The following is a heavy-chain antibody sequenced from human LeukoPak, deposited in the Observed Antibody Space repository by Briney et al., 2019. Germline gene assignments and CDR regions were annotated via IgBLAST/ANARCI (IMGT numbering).Heavy chain of an antibody. CDR2: ISAYNGNT. Sequence: ASVTVSCKASGGTFSNYAISWVRQAPGQGLEWMGWISAYNGNTNYAQKLQGRVTMTTDTSTSTAYMELRSLRSDDTAVYYCARDSGITMVRGGYNWFDPWGQGTLVTVSS. J-gene: IGHJ5*02. V-gene: IGHV1-18*01. CDR3: ARDSGITMVRGGYNWFDP. D-gene: IGHD3-10*01. CDR1: GGTFSNYA.